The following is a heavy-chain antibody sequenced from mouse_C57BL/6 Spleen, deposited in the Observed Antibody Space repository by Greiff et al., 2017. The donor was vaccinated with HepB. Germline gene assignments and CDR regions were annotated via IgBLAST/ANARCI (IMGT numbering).Heavy chain of an antibody. Sequence: EVKLVESGGDLVKPGGSLKLSCAASGFTFSSYGMSWVRQTPDKRLEWVATISSGGSYTYYPDSVKGRFTISRDNAKNTLYLQMSSLKSEDTAMYYCARDYGNYGWFAYWGQGTLVTVSA. CDR1: GFTFSSYG. J-gene: IGHJ3*01. V-gene: IGHV5-6*01. D-gene: IGHD2-1*01. CDR3: ARDYGNYGWFAY. CDR2: ISSGGSYT.